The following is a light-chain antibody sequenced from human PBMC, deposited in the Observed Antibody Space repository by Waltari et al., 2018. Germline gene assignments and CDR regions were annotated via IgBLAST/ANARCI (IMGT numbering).Light chain of an antibody. CDR3: QQYGSSPLMYT. Sequence: EIVLTQSPGTLSLSPGDSAPLSCRASQRVSSSYLAWYQQKPGQAPRLLVYGASTRATGIADRFSGSGSGTDFTLTISRMEPEDFAVYYCQQYGSSPLMYTFGQGTKLEIK. CDR2: GAS. CDR1: QRVSSSY. J-gene: IGKJ2*01. V-gene: IGKV3-20*01.